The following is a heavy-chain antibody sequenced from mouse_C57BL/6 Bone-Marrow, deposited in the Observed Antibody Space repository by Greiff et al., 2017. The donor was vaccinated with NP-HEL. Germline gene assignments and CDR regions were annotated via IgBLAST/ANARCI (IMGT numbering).Heavy chain of an antibody. J-gene: IGHJ4*01. CDR1: GYTFTSYW. CDR2: INPSSGYT. CDR3: ERRYYYGSSYEDYYSMDY. Sequence: VQLQQSGAELAKPGASVKLSCKASGYTFTSYWMHWVKQRPGQGLEWIGYINPSSGYTKYNQKFKDKATLTADKSSSTAYMQLSSLTYEDSAVYYCERRYYYGSSYEDYYSMDYWGQGTSVTVSS. D-gene: IGHD1-1*01. V-gene: IGHV1-7*01.